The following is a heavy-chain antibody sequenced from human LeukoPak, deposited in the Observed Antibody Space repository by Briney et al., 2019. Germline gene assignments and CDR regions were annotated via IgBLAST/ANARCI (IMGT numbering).Heavy chain of an antibody. CDR3: AHTRQAVDY. J-gene: IGHJ4*02. Sequence: SGPTLAKLTQTLTLICSFSGFSLSTSGMGVAWIRQPPGKALEWLALSYWDDDKRYSPSLKSRLTIPKDTSKNQVVLKKTTMDPVDTATYYCAHTRQAVDYWGQGTLVTVSS. D-gene: IGHD4-17*01. CDR2: SYWDDDK. V-gene: IGHV2-5*02. CDR1: GFSLSTSGMG.